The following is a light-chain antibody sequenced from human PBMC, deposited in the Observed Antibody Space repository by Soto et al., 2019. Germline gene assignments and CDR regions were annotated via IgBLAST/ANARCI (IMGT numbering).Light chain of an antibody. J-gene: IGKJ5*01. CDR1: QSISSW. CDR2: DAS. V-gene: IGKV1-5*01. CDR3: QQYNSYPIT. Sequence: DIQMTQSPSTLSASVGDRVTITCRASQSISSWLAWYQQKQGKAPKLLIYDASSLESGVPSRFSGSGSGTDFTLTISSLQPDDFVTYYCQQYNSYPITCGQGTRLEIK.